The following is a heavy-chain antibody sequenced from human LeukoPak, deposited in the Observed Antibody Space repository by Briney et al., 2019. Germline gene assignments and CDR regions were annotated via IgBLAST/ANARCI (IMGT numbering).Heavy chain of an antibody. CDR1: GGSISSSSYY. V-gene: IGHV4-39*01. CDR2: IYYSGST. J-gene: IGHJ5*02. CDR3: ARRIGRGTGFDP. Sequence: SETLSLTCTVSGGSISSSSYYWGWIRQPPGKGLEWIGSIYYSGSTYYNPSLKSRVTISVDTSKNQFSLKLSSVTAADTAVYYCARRIGRGTGFDPWGQGTLVTVSS. D-gene: IGHD1-26*01.